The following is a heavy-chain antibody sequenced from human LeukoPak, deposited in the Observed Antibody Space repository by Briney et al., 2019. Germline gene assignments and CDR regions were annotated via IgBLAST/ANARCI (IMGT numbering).Heavy chain of an antibody. V-gene: IGHV4-4*09. Sequence: SETLSLTCTVSGGSISSYYWSWIRQPPGKGLEWIGYTYTSGSTNYNPSLKSRVTISVDTSKNQFSLKLSSVTAADTAVYYCARGYETFGYWGQGTLVTVSS. CDR3: ARGYETFGY. CDR2: TYTSGST. J-gene: IGHJ4*02. D-gene: IGHD6-13*01. CDR1: GGSISSYY.